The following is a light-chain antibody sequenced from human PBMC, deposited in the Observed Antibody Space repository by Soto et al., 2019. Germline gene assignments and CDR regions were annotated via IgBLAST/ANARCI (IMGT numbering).Light chain of an antibody. CDR3: QQDGRSLT. CDR1: QSVFSSH. CDR2: AAS. J-gene: IGKJ4*01. Sequence: DIVLTQSPGTLSLSPGERATLSCRASQSVFSSHLAWYQQKPGQAPRLFIYAASSRATGIPDRFSGSGSGTDFTLTISRLQSEDFAVYYCQQDGRSLTFGGGTKVEIK. V-gene: IGKV3-20*01.